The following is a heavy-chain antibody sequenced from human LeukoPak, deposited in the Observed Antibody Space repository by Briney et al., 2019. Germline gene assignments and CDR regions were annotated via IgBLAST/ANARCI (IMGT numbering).Heavy chain of an antibody. V-gene: IGHV4-39*01. J-gene: IGHJ3*02. D-gene: IGHD3-22*01. Sequence: SETLSLTCTVSGGSISSYYWSWIRQPPGKGLEWIGSIYYSGSTYYNPSLKSRVTISVDTSKNQFSLKLSSVTAADTAVYYCARTGGYYDSSGYYPEDAFDIWGQGTMVTVSS. CDR1: GGSISSYY. CDR2: IYYSGST. CDR3: ARTGGYYDSSGYYPEDAFDI.